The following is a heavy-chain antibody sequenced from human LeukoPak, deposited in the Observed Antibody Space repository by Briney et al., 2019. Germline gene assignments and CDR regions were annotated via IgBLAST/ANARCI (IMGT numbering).Heavy chain of an antibody. Sequence: SETLSLTCAVYGGSFSGYYWSWIRQPPGKGLEWIGEINHSGSTNYNPSLKSRVTISVDTSKNQFSLKLSSVTAADTAVYYCARETSGHWIDPWGQGTLVTVSS. CDR1: GGSFSGYY. J-gene: IGHJ5*02. V-gene: IGHV4-34*01. D-gene: IGHD1-14*01. CDR2: INHSGST. CDR3: ARETSGHWIDP.